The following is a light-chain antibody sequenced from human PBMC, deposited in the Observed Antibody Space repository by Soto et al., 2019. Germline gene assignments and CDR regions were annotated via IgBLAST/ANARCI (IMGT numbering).Light chain of an antibody. CDR2: DVN. CDR1: SGDVGLYKY. V-gene: IGLV2-11*01. CDR3: QAYDYSLTASV. Sequence: QSVLTQPRSLTGSPGQSVTISCTGTSGDVGLYKYVSWYQQFPGKVPKLIIYDVNKRPSGVPDRFSASKSGITASLTITGLQAEDEADYYCQAYDYSLTASVFGGGTKVTVL. J-gene: IGLJ3*02.